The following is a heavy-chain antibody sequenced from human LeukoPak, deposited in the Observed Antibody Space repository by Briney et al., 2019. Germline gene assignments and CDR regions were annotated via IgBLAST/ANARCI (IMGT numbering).Heavy chain of an antibody. Sequence: GRSLRLSCAASGFTFSSYAMSWVRQAPGKGLEWASAISGSGGSTYYADSVKGRFTISRDNSKNTLYLQMNSLRAEDTAVYYCAKANVVAAMADWFDPWGQGTLVTVSS. CDR3: AKANVVAAMADWFDP. D-gene: IGHD2-15*01. J-gene: IGHJ5*02. CDR2: ISGSGGST. CDR1: GFTFSSYA. V-gene: IGHV3-23*01.